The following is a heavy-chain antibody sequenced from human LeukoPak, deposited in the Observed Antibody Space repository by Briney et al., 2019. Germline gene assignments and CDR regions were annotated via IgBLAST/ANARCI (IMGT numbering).Heavy chain of an antibody. V-gene: IGHV3-9*03. CDR1: AFTFHDYA. CDR2: ITWNSGSV. Sequence: GGSLRLSCAAPAFTFHDYAMHWVRQVPGTGLEWVSDITWNSGSVLYADSVRGRFTISRDNAKNALYLQMNSLRPEDMAFYYCAKGLGVASLIVDALDMWGQGTMVTV. J-gene: IGHJ3*02. D-gene: IGHD3/OR15-3a*01. CDR3: AKGLGVASLIVDALDM.